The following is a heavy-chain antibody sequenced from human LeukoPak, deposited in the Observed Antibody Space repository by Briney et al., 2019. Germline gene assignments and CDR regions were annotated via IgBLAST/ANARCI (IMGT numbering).Heavy chain of an antibody. CDR1: GGSFSGYH. V-gene: IGHV4-34*01. Sequence: PSETLSLTCAVYGGSFSGYHWSWIRQPPGKGLEWIGEINHSGSTNYNPSLKSRVTISVDTSKNQFSLKLSSVTAADTAVYYCARGLNAVPAAIHGGPFDYWGQGTLVTVSS. CDR3: ARGLNAVPAAIHGGPFDY. CDR2: INHSGST. D-gene: IGHD2-2*02. J-gene: IGHJ4*02.